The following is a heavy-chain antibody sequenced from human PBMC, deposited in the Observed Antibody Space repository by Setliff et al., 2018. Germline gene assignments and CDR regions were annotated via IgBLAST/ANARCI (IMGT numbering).Heavy chain of an antibody. CDR1: GGPISSSNYY. D-gene: IGHD3-22*01. V-gene: IGHV4-39*07. Sequence: SETLSLTCTVSGGPISSSNYYWGWIRQPPGKGLEWIGSINYRGNTHDNPSLRSRVTMSIDSSKNQMSLRMTSVTAADTAVYYCARGRYIESSSYYFPFDYWGLGTLVTVSS. J-gene: IGHJ4*02. CDR3: ARGRYIESSSYYFPFDY. CDR2: INYRGNT.